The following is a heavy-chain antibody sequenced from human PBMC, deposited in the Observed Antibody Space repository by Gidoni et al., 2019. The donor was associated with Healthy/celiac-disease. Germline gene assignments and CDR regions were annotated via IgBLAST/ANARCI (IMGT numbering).Heavy chain of an antibody. V-gene: IGHV1-69*04. CDR3: ARGCSGGSCYAHYYYGMDV. J-gene: IGHJ6*02. CDR2: IIPILVIA. CDR1: GGTFSSYA. D-gene: IGHD2-15*01. Sequence: QVQRVQSGAEVKKPGSSGKVACKASGGTFSSYAISWVRQAPGQGLEWMGRIIPILVIANYAQKFQGRVTITADKSTSTAYMELSSLRSEDTAVYYCARGCSGGSCYAHYYYGMDVWGQGTTVTVSS.